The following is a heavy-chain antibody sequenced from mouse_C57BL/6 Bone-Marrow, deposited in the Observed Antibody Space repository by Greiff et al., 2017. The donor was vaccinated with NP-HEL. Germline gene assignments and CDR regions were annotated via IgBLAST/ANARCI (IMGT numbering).Heavy chain of an antibody. J-gene: IGHJ4*01. D-gene: IGHD2-4*01. Sequence: VQLVESGAELARPGASVKLSCKASGYTFTSYGISWVKQRTGQGLEWIGEIYPRSGNTYYDEKFKGKATLTADKSSSTAYMELRSLTSEDSAVYFCARWRLRRNYAMDYWGQGTSVTVSS. CDR3: ARWRLRRNYAMDY. V-gene: IGHV1-81*01. CDR2: IYPRSGNT. CDR1: GYTFTSYG.